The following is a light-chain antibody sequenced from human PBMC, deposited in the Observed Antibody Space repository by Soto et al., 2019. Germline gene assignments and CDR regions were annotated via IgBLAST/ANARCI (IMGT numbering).Light chain of an antibody. CDR3: QSYDSSLSGYV. J-gene: IGLJ1*01. Sequence: QSVLTQPRSVSGAPGQRVTISCTGSSSNIGAGYDVYWYQQLPGTAPKLLIYGNNNRPSGVPDRFSGSKSGTSASLAITGLQSQDEADYYCQSYDSSLSGYVFGIGTKVTVL. CDR1: SSNIGAGYD. CDR2: GNN. V-gene: IGLV1-40*01.